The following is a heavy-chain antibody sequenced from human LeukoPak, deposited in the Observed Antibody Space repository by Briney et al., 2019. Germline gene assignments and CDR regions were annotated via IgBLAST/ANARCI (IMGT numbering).Heavy chain of an antibody. D-gene: IGHD1-26*01. Sequence: GGSLRLSCAASGFTFSSYNMNWVRQAPGKGLEWLSYISSSGSTIYYADSVKGRFTISRDNAKNSLYLQMNSLRAEDTAVYYCARDGGEWELDYWGQGTLVTVS. V-gene: IGHV3-48*03. CDR3: ARDGGEWELDY. CDR1: GFTFSSYN. CDR2: ISSSGSTI. J-gene: IGHJ4*02.